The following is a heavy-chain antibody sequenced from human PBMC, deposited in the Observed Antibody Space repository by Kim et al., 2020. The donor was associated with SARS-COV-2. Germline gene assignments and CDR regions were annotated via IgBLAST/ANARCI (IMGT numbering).Heavy chain of an antibody. CDR3: AKVHVLLWFGEAPYFDC. Sequence: KSLFSISRDNSKNTPYLQMNRLRAEDTAVYYCAKVHVLLWFGEAPYFDCWGQGTLVTVSS. J-gene: IGHJ4*02. V-gene: IGHV3-30*02. D-gene: IGHD3-10*01.